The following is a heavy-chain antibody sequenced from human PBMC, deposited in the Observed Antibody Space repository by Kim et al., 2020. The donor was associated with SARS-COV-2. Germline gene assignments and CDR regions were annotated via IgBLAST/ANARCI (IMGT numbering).Heavy chain of an antibody. D-gene: IGHD4-17*01. V-gene: IGHV4-39*01. CDR2: IYYSGAT. CDR3: GSGDYETDF. CDR1: GASISGSNYY. J-gene: IGHJ4*02. Sequence: SETLSLTCTVSGASISGSNYYWGWIRQSPGKGLEWLGMIYYSGATYYNPSLKGRVTISVDTSKNQFSLRLSSVSAADTAVYFCGSGDYETDFWGRGTLVTVSS.